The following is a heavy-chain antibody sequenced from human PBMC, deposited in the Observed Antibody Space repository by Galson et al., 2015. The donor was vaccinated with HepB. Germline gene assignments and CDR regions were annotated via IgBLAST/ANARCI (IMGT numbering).Heavy chain of an antibody. Sequence: CAISGDSVSSNSAAWNWIRQSPSRGLEWLGRTYYRSKWYNDYAVSVKSRITINPDTSKNQFSLQLNSVTPEDTAVYYCARGDCSSTSCYADPYYYYYGMDVWGQGTTVTVSS. V-gene: IGHV6-1*01. CDR1: GDSVSSNSAA. J-gene: IGHJ6*02. CDR3: ARGDCSSTSCYADPYYYYYGMDV. CDR2: TYYRSKWYN. D-gene: IGHD2-2*01.